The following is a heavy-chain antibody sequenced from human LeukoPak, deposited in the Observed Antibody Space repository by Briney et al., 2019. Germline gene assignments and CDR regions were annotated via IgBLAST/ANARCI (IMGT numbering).Heavy chain of an antibody. J-gene: IGHJ5*02. V-gene: IGHV1-18*04. CDR2: ISIYNGNT. D-gene: IGHD3-3*01. CDR1: GYTFTNYG. Sequence: ASVKVSCKASGYTFTNYGISWVRQAPGQGLEWMGWISIYNGNTDYAQKLRGRVTMTTDTSTSTAYMELRSLRSDDTAVYYCARITYDFWGGYYMPDDPWGQGTLVTVSS. CDR3: ARITYDFWGGYYMPDDP.